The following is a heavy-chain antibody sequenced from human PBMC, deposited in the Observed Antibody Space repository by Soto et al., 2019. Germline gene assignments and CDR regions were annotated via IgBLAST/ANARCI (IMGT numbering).Heavy chain of an antibody. V-gene: IGHV3-23*01. CDR1: GFTFSIYA. CDR3: AKREGYGAVAY. Sequence: QLLESGGGLVQPGGSLRLSCAASGFTFSIYAMTWVRQAPGKGLEWVSGVSGSGGSTYYADSVKGRFTISREKSKNTMYLQMNSLRAADTAVYYCAKREGYGAVAYWCKGTLVTVSS. D-gene: IGHD5-12*01. J-gene: IGHJ4*02. CDR2: VSGSGGST.